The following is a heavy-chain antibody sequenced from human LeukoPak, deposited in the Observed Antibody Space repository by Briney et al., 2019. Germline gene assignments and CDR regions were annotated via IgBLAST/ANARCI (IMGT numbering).Heavy chain of an antibody. CDR3: ANLLTIEFDY. J-gene: IGHJ4*02. V-gene: IGHV3-30*02. Sequence: GGSLRLSCAAPGFTFRSYVMHWVRQAPGKGLEWVAFIRYDGSNKYYADSVKGRFTISRDNSKNTLYLQMNSLRAEDTAVYYCANLLTIEFDYWGQGTLVTVSS. CDR1: GFTFRSYV. D-gene: IGHD3-10*01. CDR2: IRYDGSNK.